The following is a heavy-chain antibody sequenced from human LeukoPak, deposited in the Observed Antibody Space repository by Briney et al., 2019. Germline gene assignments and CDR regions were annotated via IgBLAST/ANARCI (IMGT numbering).Heavy chain of an antibody. Sequence: ASVKVSCKASGYTFTSYGISWVRQAPGQGLEWMGWISAYNGNTNDAQKLQGRVTMTTDTSTSTAYMELRSLRSDDTAVYYCARDSLSGLRYFDWLPRDYYYGMDVWGKGTTVTVSS. CDR1: GYTFTSYG. V-gene: IGHV1-18*04. J-gene: IGHJ6*04. CDR3: ARDSLSGLRYFDWLPRDYYYGMDV. CDR2: ISAYNGNT. D-gene: IGHD3-9*01.